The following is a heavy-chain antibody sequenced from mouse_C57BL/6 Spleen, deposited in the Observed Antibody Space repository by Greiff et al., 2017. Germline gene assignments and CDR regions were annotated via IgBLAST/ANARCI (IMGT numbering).Heavy chain of an antibody. CDR1: GYTFTSYW. J-gene: IGHJ3*01. V-gene: IGHV1-59*01. Sequence: VQLQQPGAELVRPGTSVKLSCKASGYTFTSYWMHWVKQRPGQGLEWIGVIDPSDSYTNYNQKFKGKATLTVDTSSSTAYMQLSSLTSEDSAVYYCASSNSKGFAYWGQGTLVTVSA. CDR3: ASSNSKGFAY. D-gene: IGHD2-5*01. CDR2: IDPSDSYT.